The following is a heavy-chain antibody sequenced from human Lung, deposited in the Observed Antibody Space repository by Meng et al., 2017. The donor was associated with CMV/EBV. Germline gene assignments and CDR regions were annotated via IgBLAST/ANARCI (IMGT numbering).Heavy chain of an antibody. V-gene: IGHV1-18*01. Sequence: QAQLVQSVGEVKKPGASVQVSCKASGYTFTNYGITWVRQAPGQGLEWMGWINAYNGDTNCAQTLQGRVTMTTDTSTSTAYMELRSLRSDDTAVYYCARVEVGITSGDYWGQGTLVTVSS. D-gene: IGHD1-26*01. CDR2: INAYNGDT. CDR3: ARVEVGITSGDY. CDR1: GYTFTNYG. J-gene: IGHJ4*02.